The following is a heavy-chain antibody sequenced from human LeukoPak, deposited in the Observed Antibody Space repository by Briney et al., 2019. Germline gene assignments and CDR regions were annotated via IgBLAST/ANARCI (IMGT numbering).Heavy chain of an antibody. CDR3: AKDTALMTVTTYDY. CDR2: ISGSGGST. V-gene: IGHV3-23*01. J-gene: IGHJ4*02. D-gene: IGHD4-17*01. CDR1: GFTFSSYA. Sequence: GGSLRLSCAASGFTFSSYAMSWVRQAPGKGLEWVSAISGSGGSTYYADSVKGRFTISRDNSKNMLYLQMNSLRAEDTAVCYCAKDTALMTVTTYDYWGQGTLVTVSS.